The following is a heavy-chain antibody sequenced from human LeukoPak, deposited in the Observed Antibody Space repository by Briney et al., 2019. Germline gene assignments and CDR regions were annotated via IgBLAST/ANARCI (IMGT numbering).Heavy chain of an antibody. Sequence: SETLSLTCTVSGGSISSSSYYWGWIRQPPGKGLEWIGSIYYSGSTYYNPSLKSRVTISVDTSKNQFSLKLSSVTAADTAVYYCARQIRWLRYWFDPWGQGTLVTVSS. D-gene: IGHD5-12*01. CDR1: GGSISSSSYY. V-gene: IGHV4-39*07. CDR2: IYYSGST. J-gene: IGHJ5*02. CDR3: ARQIRWLRYWFDP.